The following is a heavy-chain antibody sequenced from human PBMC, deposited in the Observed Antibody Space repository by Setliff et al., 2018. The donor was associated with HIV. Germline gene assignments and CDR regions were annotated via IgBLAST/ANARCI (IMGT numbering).Heavy chain of an antibody. J-gene: IGHJ4*02. CDR1: GYTLTDYY. D-gene: IGHD1-26*01. CDR2: IIPIFRTP. CDR3: ARFNLGATMYYFDY. V-gene: IGHV1-69*13. Sequence: GASVKVSCKASGYTLTDYYMHWVRQVPGRGLEWMGGIIPIFRTPKYAQKFQDRVTISADESTSTAYMELSSLRSEDTAVYYCARFNLGATMYYFDYWGQGTLVTVSS.